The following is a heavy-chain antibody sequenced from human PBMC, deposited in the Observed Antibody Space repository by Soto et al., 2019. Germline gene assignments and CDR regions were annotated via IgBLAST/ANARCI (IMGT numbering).Heavy chain of an antibody. J-gene: IGHJ4*02. CDR2: IKQDGSEK. V-gene: IGHV3-7*04. Sequence: PGGSLRLSCAASGFIFTRYWMTWVRQAPGKGLEWVANIKQDGSEKYYVDSLKGRFAISRDNAQNSVYLQMNSLRAEDTAVYYCARDLGTCGGDCSLDNWGQGTLVTVSS. CDR3: ARDLGTCGGDCSLDN. CDR1: GFIFTRYW. D-gene: IGHD2-21*02.